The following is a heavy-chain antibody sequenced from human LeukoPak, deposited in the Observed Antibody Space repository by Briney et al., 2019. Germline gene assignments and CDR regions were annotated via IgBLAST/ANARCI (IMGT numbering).Heavy chain of an antibody. Sequence: GGSLRLSCAASGFTFSSYAMSWVRQAPGKGLEWVAVISYDGSNEHYIDSVKGRFTISRDDSKNTLYLQMNSLRPEDTAVYYCARDRHGGSFYGYFDYWGQGTLVTASS. D-gene: IGHD1-26*01. CDR2: ISYDGSNE. CDR3: ARDRHGGSFYGYFDY. CDR1: GFTFSSYA. V-gene: IGHV3-30-3*01. J-gene: IGHJ4*02.